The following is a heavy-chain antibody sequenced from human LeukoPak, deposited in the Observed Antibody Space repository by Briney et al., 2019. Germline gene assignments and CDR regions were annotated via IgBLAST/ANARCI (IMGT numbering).Heavy chain of an antibody. CDR3: ASARGIAAAGNSFDY. V-gene: IGHV1-69*13. D-gene: IGHD6-13*01. CDR2: IIPIFGTA. J-gene: IGHJ4*02. Sequence: ASVKVSCKASGGTFSSYAISWVRQAPGQGLEWMGGIIPIFGTANYAQKFQGRVTITADESTSTAYMELSSLRSEDTAVYYCASARGIAAAGNSFDYWGQGTLVIVSS. CDR1: GGTFSSYA.